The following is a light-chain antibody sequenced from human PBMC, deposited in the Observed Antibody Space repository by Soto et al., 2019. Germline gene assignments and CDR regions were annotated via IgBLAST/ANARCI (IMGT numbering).Light chain of an antibody. CDR3: QQYENWPQLT. CDR2: GAS. V-gene: IGKV3-15*01. J-gene: IGKJ4*01. CDR1: QSVGGD. Sequence: ESVMTQSPATLSVSPGERATLSCRASQSVGGDLAWYQQKPGQAPRLLIYGASSRAPGIPDRFSGSGSGTEFTLTISSLQSEDSAVYYCQQYENWPQLTFGGGTKVDNK.